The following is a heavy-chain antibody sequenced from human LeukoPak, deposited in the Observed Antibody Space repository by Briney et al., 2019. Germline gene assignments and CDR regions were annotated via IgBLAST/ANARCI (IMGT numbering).Heavy chain of an antibody. V-gene: IGHV4-34*01. CDR1: GGPFSGYY. J-gene: IGHJ4*02. CDR2: INHSGST. CDR3: ARGLYCSSTSCEDY. Sequence: SETLSLTCAVYGGPFSGYYWSWIRQPPGKGLEWIGEINHSGSTNYNPSLKSRVTISVDTSKNQFSLKLSSVTAADTAVYYCARGLYCSSTSCEDYWGQGTLVTVSS. D-gene: IGHD2-2*01.